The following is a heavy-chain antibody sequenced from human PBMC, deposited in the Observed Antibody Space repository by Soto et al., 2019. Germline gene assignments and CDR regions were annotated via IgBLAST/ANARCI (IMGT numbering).Heavy chain of an antibody. J-gene: IGHJ3*02. CDR2: ISSSSSYI. Sequence: GGSLRLSCAASGFTFSSYSMNWVRQAPGKGLEWVSSISSSSSYIYYADSVKGRFTISRDNAKNSLYLQMNSLRAEDTAVYYGARDSSGTGQVVSDAFDIWGQGTMVTVSS. CDR1: GFTFSSYS. D-gene: IGHD2-8*02. V-gene: IGHV3-21*01. CDR3: ARDSSGTGQVVSDAFDI.